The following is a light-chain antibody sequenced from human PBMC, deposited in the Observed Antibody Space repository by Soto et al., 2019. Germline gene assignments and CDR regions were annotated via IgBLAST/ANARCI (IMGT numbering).Light chain of an antibody. J-gene: IGLJ2*01. V-gene: IGLV2-14*01. CDR3: SSYSSGSTLVL. Sequence: QSALTQPASVSGSPGQSITISCTGTSSDVGGYNYVSWYQLHPRKAPKLMIYDVSRRPSGISNRFSASKSGNTASLTISGLQAEDEADYYCSSYSSGSTLVLFGGGTKVTVL. CDR2: DVS. CDR1: SSDVGGYNY.